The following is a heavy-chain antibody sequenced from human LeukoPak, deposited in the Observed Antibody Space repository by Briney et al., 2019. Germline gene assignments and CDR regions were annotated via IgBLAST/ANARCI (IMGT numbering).Heavy chain of an antibody. V-gene: IGHV3-30*14. J-gene: IGHJ4*02. CDR2: ISYDGSNK. CDR3: ARGGYDSGSYYKGPLYYFDY. Sequence: AGGSLRLSCAASGFTFSSYAMHWVRQAPGKGLEWVAVISYDGSNKYYADSVKGRFTISRDNSKNTLYLQMNSLRAEDTAVYYCARGGYDSGSYYKGPLYYFDYWGQGTLVTVSS. D-gene: IGHD3-10*01. CDR1: GFTFSSYA.